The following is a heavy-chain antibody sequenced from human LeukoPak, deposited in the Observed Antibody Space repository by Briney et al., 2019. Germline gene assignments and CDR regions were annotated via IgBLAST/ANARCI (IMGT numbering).Heavy chain of an antibody. J-gene: IGHJ4*02. CDR1: GFTFSSYS. Sequence: GGTLRLSCAASGFTFSSYSMNWVRQAPGKGLEWVSYISSSSSYIYYADSVKGRTTISRDNTKKSLFLQMNGLRAEDTAVYYCAEDAPYGSGSYYSYWGQGTLVTVSS. V-gene: IGHV3-21*01. CDR3: AEDAPYGSGSYYSY. D-gene: IGHD3-10*01. CDR2: ISSSSSYI.